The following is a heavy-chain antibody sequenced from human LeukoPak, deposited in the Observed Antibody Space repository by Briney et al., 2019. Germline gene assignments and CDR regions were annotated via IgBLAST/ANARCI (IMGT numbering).Heavy chain of an antibody. Sequence: GGPLRLSCAAYGFTFSSYAMHWVRPAPGKGLEWVAVISYDGSNKYYADSVKGRFTISRDNSKNTLYLQMNSLRAEDTAVYYCARGEYCSSTSCYTEDYYYYGMDVWGQGTMVTVSS. J-gene: IGHJ6*02. D-gene: IGHD2-2*02. CDR3: ARGEYCSSTSCYTEDYYYYGMDV. CDR2: ISYDGSNK. V-gene: IGHV3-30-3*01. CDR1: GFTFSSYA.